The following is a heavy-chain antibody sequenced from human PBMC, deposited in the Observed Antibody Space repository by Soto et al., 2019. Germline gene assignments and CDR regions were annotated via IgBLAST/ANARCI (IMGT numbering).Heavy chain of an antibody. D-gene: IGHD2-15*01. CDR1: GGSVSSDTYY. Sequence: SETLSLTCTVSGGSVSSDTYYWSWIRQPPGKGLEWLGYTYYTGTSNYNPSLKSRVTISLDTSKNQFSLKLSSVTAADTAVYYCAREPNYSGDKCYYYYAMDVWGQGTPVTVSS. V-gene: IGHV4-61*01. J-gene: IGHJ6*02. CDR3: AREPNYSGDKCYYYYAMDV. CDR2: TYYTGTS.